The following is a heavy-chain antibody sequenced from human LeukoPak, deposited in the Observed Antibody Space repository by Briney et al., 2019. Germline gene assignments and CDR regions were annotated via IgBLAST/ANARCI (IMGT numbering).Heavy chain of an antibody. V-gene: IGHV1-24*01. CDR2: FDPEDGET. J-gene: IGHJ4*02. CDR1: GYTLAELS. Sequence: ASVKVSCKVSGYTLAELSIHWVRQAPGKGLEWMGGFDPEDGETIYAQKFQGRVTMTEDTSTDTAYMELSSLRSEDTAVYYCAIRDLYSGSYYVNYWGQGTLVTVSS. D-gene: IGHD1-26*01. CDR3: AIRDLYSGSYYVNY.